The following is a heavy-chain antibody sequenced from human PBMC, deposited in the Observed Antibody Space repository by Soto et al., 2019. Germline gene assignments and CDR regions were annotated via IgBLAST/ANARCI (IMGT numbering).Heavy chain of an antibody. CDR2: IYYSGST. CDR1: GGSISSYY. D-gene: IGHD5-12*01. J-gene: IGHJ3*02. Sequence: QVQLQESGPGLVKPSETLSLTCTVSGGSISSYYWSWIRQPPGKGLEWIGYIYYSGSTNYNPSLRSRVTISVDTSKNQFSLKLSSVNAAATAVYYCARDQGIGDGYIDRAFDIWGQGTMVTVSS. V-gene: IGHV4-59*01. CDR3: ARDQGIGDGYIDRAFDI.